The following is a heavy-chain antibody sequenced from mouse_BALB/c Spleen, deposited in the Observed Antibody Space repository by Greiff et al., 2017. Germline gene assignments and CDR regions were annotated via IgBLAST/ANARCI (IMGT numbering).Heavy chain of an antibody. J-gene: IGHJ4*01. D-gene: IGHD2-3*01. CDR1: GDSITSGF. CDR3: ARIFHDGRMDY. V-gene: IGHV3-8*02. Sequence: EVQLVESGPSLVKPSQTLSLTCSVTGDSITSGFWNWIRKFPGNKLEYMGYISYSGSTYYNPSLKSRISITRETSKNQYYLQLNSVTTEDTATYYCARIFHDGRMDYWGQGTSVTVSS. CDR2: ISYSGST.